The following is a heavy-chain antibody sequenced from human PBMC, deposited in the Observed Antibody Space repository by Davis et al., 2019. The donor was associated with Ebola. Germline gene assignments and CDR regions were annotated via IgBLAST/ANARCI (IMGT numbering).Heavy chain of an antibody. CDR2: IIPILGIA. CDR3: ARTFGQYSSSGYYYYGMDV. J-gene: IGHJ6*02. V-gene: IGHV1-69*04. CDR1: GGTFSSYG. Sequence: AASVKVSCKASGGTFSSYGISWVRQAPGQGLEWMGRIIPILGIANYAQKFQGRVTITADKSTSTAYMELSSLRSEDTAVYYCARTFGQYSSSGYYYYGMDVWGQGTTVTVSS. D-gene: IGHD6-6*01.